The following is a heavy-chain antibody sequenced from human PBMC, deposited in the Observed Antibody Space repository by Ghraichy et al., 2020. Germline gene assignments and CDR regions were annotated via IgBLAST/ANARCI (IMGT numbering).Heavy chain of an antibody. CDR1: GFTFGDYA. D-gene: IGHD3-10*01. J-gene: IGHJ4*02. CDR3: RGMVRGAIIDY. Sequence: GESLNISCTASGFTFGDYAMSWVRQAPGKGLEWVGFIRSKAYGGTTEYAASVKGRFTISRDDSKSIAYLQMNSLKTEDTAVYYCRGMVRGAIIDYWGQGTLVTVSS. V-gene: IGHV3-49*04. CDR2: IRSKAYGGTT.